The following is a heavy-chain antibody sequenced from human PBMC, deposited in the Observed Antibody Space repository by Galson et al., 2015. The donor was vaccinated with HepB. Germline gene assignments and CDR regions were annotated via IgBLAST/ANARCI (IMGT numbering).Heavy chain of an antibody. CDR1: GYTFTSYD. CDR2: MNPNSGNT. V-gene: IGHV1-8*01. J-gene: IGHJ6*03. Sequence: SVKVSCKASGYTFTSYDINWVRQATGQGLEWMGWMNPNSGNTGYAQKFQGRVTMTRNTSISTAYMELSSLRSEDTAVYYCARGLGPTSAYYYYYYMDVWGKGTTVTVSS. CDR3: ARGLGPTSAYYYYYYMDV.